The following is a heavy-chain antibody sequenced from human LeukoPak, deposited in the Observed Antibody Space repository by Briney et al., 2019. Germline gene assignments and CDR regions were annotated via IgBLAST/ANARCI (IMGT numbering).Heavy chain of an antibody. CDR1: GFSLSTSGVG. CDR3: AHSVHCSSTSCSNYYFDY. CDR2: IYWDDDK. D-gene: IGHD2-2*01. J-gene: IGHJ4*02. Sequence: SGPTLVNPTQTLTLTCTFSGFSLSTSGVGVGWIRQPPGMALEWLALIYWDDDKRYSPSLKSRLTITKDTSKNQVVLTTTDMDPVDTATYYCAHSVHCSSTSCSNYYFDYWGQGTLVTVSS. V-gene: IGHV2-5*02.